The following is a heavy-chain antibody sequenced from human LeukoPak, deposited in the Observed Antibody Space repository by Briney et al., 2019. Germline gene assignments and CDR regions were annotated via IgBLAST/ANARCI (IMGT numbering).Heavy chain of an antibody. Sequence: SETLSLTCTVSGYSISSGYYWGWIRQPPGKGLEWIGEINHSESTNYNPSLKSRVTISVDTSKNQFSLKLSSVTAADTAVYYCARHKYYYGSGSYSSGPFDYWGQGTLVTVSS. CDR2: INHSEST. CDR3: ARHKYYYGSGSYSSGPFDY. D-gene: IGHD3-10*01. CDR1: GYSISSGYY. V-gene: IGHV4-38-2*02. J-gene: IGHJ4*02.